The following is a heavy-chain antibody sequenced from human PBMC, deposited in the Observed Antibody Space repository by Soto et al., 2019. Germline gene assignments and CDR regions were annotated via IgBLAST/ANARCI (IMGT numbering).Heavy chain of an antibody. V-gene: IGHV1-69*01. CDR3: AGPLDTAMDGSGGGDYYGIDV. Sequence: QVQLVQSGAEVKTPGSSVKVSCNASGGTFSRYAISWVRQAPGQGLEWMGGTIPIFGTANYAQKFQGRVTITADESTGAAYMQLSILRCEATAVYGCAGPLDTAMDGSGGGDYYGIDVWGQGTTFAV. D-gene: IGHD5-18*01. CDR1: GGTFSRYA. CDR2: TIPIFGTA. J-gene: IGHJ6*02.